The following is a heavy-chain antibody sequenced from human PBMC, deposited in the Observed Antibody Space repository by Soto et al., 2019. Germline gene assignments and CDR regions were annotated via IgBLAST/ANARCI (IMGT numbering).Heavy chain of an antibody. J-gene: IGHJ4*02. CDR3: AREPTG. CDR1: GGSLSDYSWT. CDR2: IYYSGST. V-gene: IGHV4-59*12. Sequence: SETLSLTCAVYGGSLSDYSWTWTWIRQPPGKGLEWIGYIYYSGSTNYNPSLKSRVTISVDTSKNQFSLKLSSVTAADTAVYYCAREPTGWGQGTLVTVSS.